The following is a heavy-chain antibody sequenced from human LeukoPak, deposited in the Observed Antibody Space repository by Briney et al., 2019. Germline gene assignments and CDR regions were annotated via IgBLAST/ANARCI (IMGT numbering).Heavy chain of an antibody. CDR3: ATTSKQWLVLFDY. Sequence: SETLSLTCTVSGGSISSSSYYWGWIRQPPGKGLEWIGSIYYSGSTYYNPSLKSRVTISVDTSKNQFSLELSSVTAADTAVYYCATTSKQWLVLFDYWGQGTLVTVSS. CDR1: GGSISSSSYY. CDR2: IYYSGST. V-gene: IGHV4-39*01. D-gene: IGHD6-19*01. J-gene: IGHJ4*02.